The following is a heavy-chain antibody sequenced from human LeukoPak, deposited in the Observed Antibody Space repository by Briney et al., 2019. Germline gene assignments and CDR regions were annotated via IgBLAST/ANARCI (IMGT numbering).Heavy chain of an antibody. J-gene: IGHJ4*02. V-gene: IGHV4-4*07. CDR2: IYTSGST. Sequence: SETLSLTCTVSGGSISSYYWSWIRQPAGKGLEWIGRIYTSGSTNYNPSLKSRVTMSVDTSKNQFSLKLSSVTAADTAVYYCARGDPLLWFGELLSYFDYWGQGTLVTVSS. CDR1: GGSISSYY. CDR3: ARGDPLLWFGELLSYFDY. D-gene: IGHD3-10*01.